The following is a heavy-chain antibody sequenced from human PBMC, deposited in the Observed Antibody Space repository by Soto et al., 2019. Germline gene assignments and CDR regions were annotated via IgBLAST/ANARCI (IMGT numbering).Heavy chain of an antibody. CDR3: ASLSGSYSTFPFDY. CDR2: INHSGST. D-gene: IGHD1-26*01. Sequence: LSLTCAVYGGSFSGYYWSWIRQPPGKGLEWIGEINHSGSTNYNPSLKSRVTISVDTSKNQFSLKLSSVTAADTAVYYCASLSGSYSTFPFDYWGQGTLVTVS. V-gene: IGHV4-34*01. CDR1: GGSFSGYY. J-gene: IGHJ4*02.